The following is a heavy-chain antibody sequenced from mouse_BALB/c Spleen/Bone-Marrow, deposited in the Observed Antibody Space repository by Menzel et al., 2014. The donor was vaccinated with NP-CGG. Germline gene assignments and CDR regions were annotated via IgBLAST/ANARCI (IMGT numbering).Heavy chain of an antibody. CDR3: AGGGSYYAVDY. J-gene: IGHJ4*01. V-gene: IGHV1-14*01. CDR1: GYTFTSYV. Sequence: VQLQQSGPELVKPGASVKMSCKASGYTFTSYVMHWVKQKPGQGLEWVGYINPYNDGTNYNEKFKGKATLTSDKSSSTVYMELSSLTSEDSAVYYCAGGGSYYAVDYWGQGTSVTVSS. CDR2: INPYNDGT.